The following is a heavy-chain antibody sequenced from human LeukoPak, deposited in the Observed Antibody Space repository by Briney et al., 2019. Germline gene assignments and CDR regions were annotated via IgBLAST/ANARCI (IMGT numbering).Heavy chain of an antibody. J-gene: IGHJ6*02. CDR1: GGTFSSYA. CDR2: INPSGGST. D-gene: IGHD2-8*01. CDR3: ARDLMVYAEVYYYYYGMDV. Sequence: GASVKVSCKASGGTFSSYAISWVRQAPGQGLEWVGIINPSGGSTSYAQKFQGRVTMTRDTSTSTVYMELSSLRSEDTAVYYCARDLMVYAEVYYYYYGMDVWGQGTTVTVSS. V-gene: IGHV1-46*01.